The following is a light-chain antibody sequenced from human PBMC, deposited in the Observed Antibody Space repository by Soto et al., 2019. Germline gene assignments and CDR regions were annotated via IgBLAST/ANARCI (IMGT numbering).Light chain of an antibody. J-gene: IGLJ3*02. CDR3: ATWDSGLSAEV. V-gene: IGLV1-51*02. CDR1: SSNIGNNY. Sequence: QAVLTQPPSMSAAPGQKVTISCSGGSSNIGNNYVSWYQQFPGTAPKLLIYENNKRPSVIPDRFSGSKSGTSGTLDITGLQAGDEAHYYCATWDSGLSAEVFGGGTKLTVL. CDR2: ENN.